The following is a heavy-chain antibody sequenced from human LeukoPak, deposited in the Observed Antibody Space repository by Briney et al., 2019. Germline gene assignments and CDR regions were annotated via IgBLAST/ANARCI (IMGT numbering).Heavy chain of an antibody. CDR2: IVPVLDKS. D-gene: IGHD6-19*01. CDR3: AGGRGIAVAGSFDS. Sequence: ASVKVSCKASGDIFTSHTINWVRQAPGQGLEWMGRIVPVLDKSDYAQKFQGRLTIIADKSTTTAYMELSGLRSEDTAVYYCAGGRGIAVAGSFDSWGQGTLVTVSS. V-gene: IGHV1-69*08. CDR1: GDIFTSHT. J-gene: IGHJ4*02.